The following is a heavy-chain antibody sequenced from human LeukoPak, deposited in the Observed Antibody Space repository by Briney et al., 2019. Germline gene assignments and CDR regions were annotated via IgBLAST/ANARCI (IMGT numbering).Heavy chain of an antibody. Sequence: GGSLRLSCAASGFTFSDYYMSWIRQAPGKGLEWVSCISSSSSYTNYADSVKGRFTISRDNAKNSLYLQMNSLRAEDTAVYYCAPYSSRSRAFDYWGQGTLVTVSS. J-gene: IGHJ4*02. CDR1: GFTFSDYY. CDR2: ISSSSSYT. CDR3: APYSSRSRAFDY. V-gene: IGHV3-11*06. D-gene: IGHD6-13*01.